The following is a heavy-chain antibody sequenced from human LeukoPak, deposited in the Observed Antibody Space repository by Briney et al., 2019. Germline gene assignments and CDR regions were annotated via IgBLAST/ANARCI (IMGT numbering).Heavy chain of an antibody. CDR3: AKDRFSYSSTFDY. Sequence: GGSLRLPCAASGFTFSSYAMHWVRQAPGKGLEWVAVISYDGSNKYYADSVKGRFTISRDNSKNTLYLQMNSLRAEDTAVYYCAKDRFSYSSTFDYWGQGTLVTVSS. J-gene: IGHJ4*02. CDR2: ISYDGSNK. CDR1: GFTFSSYA. V-gene: IGHV3-30-3*01. D-gene: IGHD6-19*01.